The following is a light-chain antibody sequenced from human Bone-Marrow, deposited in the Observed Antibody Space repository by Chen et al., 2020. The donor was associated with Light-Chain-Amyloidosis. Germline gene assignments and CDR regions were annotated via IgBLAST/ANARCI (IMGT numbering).Light chain of an antibody. CDR1: RSNLGAGYD. CDR3: QSYDTALLSLV. Sequence: QSVLTQPPSMSAAPGQRVTISCTGSRSNLGAGYDVHWYQQLPGTSPKLLIYDSDIRPSGVPDRFSASKSGTSASLSITGLQVADEADYYCQSYDTALLSLVFGGGTKLTV. V-gene: IGLV1-40*01. J-gene: IGLJ2*01. CDR2: DSD.